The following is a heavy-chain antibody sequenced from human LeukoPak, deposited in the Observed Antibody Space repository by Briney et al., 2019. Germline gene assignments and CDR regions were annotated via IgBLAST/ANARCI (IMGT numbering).Heavy chain of an antibody. V-gene: IGHV4-4*02. CDR2: MYLSGTT. Sequence: PSGTLSLTCTVSGDSINSLDLWSWVRQPPGKGLEWIGEMYLSGTTHSNPSVKSRVTISIDKSKNQFFLNLSSVTAADTAVYYCAGLVGRYSSGLYYYYFNYWGQGTLVTVSS. D-gene: IGHD3-22*01. CDR1: GDSINSLDL. CDR3: AGLVGRYSSGLYYYYFNY. J-gene: IGHJ4*02.